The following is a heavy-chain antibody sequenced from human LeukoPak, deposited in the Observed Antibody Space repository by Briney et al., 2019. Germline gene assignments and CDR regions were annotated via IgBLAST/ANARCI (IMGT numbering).Heavy chain of an antibody. Sequence: GSLRLACAASGFTFSNYWMHWVRQGSGKGLVWVSRINTDSGSKTDGDSVKGRFTITRDIAKHTVYLEMNCQRVEDTAVYDCARDQGYCSGGRCFGGWFDPWGQGTVATVSS. CDR3: ARDQGYCSGGRCFGGWFDP. D-gene: IGHD2-15*01. CDR1: GFTFSNYW. CDR2: INTDSGSK. J-gene: IGHJ5*02. V-gene: IGHV3-74*03.